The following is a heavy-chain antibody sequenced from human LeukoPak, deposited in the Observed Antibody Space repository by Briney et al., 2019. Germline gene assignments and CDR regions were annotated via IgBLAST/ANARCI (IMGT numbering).Heavy chain of an antibody. V-gene: IGHV1-2*02. CDR1: GYTFTGYY. CDR3: ARGRMVATISDY. Sequence: ASVKVSCKASGYTFTGYYMHWVRQSPGQGLEWMGWINPNSGGTNYAQKFQGRVTMTRDTSISTAYMELSRLRSDDTAVYYCARGRMVATISDYWGQGTLVTVSS. J-gene: IGHJ4*02. CDR2: INPNSGGT. D-gene: IGHD5-12*01.